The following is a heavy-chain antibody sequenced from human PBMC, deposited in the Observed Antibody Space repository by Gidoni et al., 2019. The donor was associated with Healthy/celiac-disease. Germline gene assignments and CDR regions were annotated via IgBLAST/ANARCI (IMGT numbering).Heavy chain of an antibody. CDR1: GFTFSNAW. J-gene: IGHJ4*02. CDR3: TTGSYDFWSGYVAAGY. Sequence: EVQLVESGGGLVKPGGSLRLSCAASGFTFSNAWMSWVRQAPGKGLEWVGRIKSKTDGGTTDYAAPVKGRFTISREDSKNTLYLQMNSLKTEDTAVYYCTTGSYDFWSGYVAAGYWGQGTLVTVSS. D-gene: IGHD3-3*01. V-gene: IGHV3-15*01. CDR2: IKSKTDGGTT.